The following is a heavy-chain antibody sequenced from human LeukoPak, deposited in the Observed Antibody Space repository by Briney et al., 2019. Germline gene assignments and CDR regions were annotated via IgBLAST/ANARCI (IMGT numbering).Heavy chain of an antibody. CDR2: ISSSSSYI. J-gene: IGHJ4*02. Sequence: GGSLRLSCAASGFTFSSYSMNWVRQAPGKGLEWVSSISSSSSYIYYADSVKGRFTISRDNAKNSLYLQMNSLRAEDTAVYYCARDLDFWSGYGDYWGQGTLVTVSS. CDR1: GFTFSSYS. V-gene: IGHV3-21*01. D-gene: IGHD3-3*01. CDR3: ARDLDFWSGYGDY.